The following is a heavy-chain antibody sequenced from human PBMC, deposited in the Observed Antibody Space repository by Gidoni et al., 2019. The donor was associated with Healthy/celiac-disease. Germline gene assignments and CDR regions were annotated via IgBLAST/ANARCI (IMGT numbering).Heavy chain of an antibody. CDR1: GVPFSSYG. CDR3: ARSTVSSWYPFDY. Sequence: QVQLVESGGGVVQPGRSLRLPRAVFGVPFSSYGMHRVRQAPGQGLEWVEVIWYDGSNKYYADSVKGRFTISRDNSKNTLYLQMNSLRAEDTAVYYCARSTVSSWYPFDYWGQGTLVTVSS. D-gene: IGHD6-13*01. CDR2: IWYDGSNK. J-gene: IGHJ4*02. V-gene: IGHV3-33*01.